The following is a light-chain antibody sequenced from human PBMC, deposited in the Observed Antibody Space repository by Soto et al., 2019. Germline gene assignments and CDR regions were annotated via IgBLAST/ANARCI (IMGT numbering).Light chain of an antibody. V-gene: IGKV3-20*01. CDR2: SAS. Sequence: EIVLTQSPDTLSLSPGERATLSCRASQSISSNCLVWYQVKSGRSPRVVIHSASIRATDIPDRFSGGGSGTDFSLTISRLQREDFATYYCQQSYSTPLTFGGGTKVDIK. CDR1: QSISSNC. CDR3: QQSYSTPLT. J-gene: IGKJ4*01.